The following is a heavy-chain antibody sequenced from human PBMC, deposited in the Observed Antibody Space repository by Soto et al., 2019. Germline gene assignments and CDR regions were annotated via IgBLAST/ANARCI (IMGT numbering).Heavy chain of an antibody. CDR3: AKDRGDTRSPFDY. V-gene: IGHV3-30*18. J-gene: IGHJ4*02. Sequence: PGGSLRLSCAASGFTFSSYGMHWVRQAPGKGLEWVAVISYDGSNKYYADSVKGRFTISRDNSKNTLYLQMNSLRAEDTAVYYCAKDRGDTRSPFDYWGQGTLVTVSS. D-gene: IGHD2-21*01. CDR2: ISYDGSNK. CDR1: GFTFSSYG.